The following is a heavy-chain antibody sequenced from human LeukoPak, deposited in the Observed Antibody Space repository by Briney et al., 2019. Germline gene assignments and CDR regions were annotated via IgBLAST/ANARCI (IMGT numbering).Heavy chain of an antibody. CDR2: IDPSDSYT. CDR1: GYSFTSYW. D-gene: IGHD3-10*01. J-gene: IGHJ4*02. CDR3: ASHPAPYYYGSGMFDY. Sequence: GESLKISYKGSGYSFTSYWISWVRQMPGKGLEWMGRIDPSDSYTNYSPSFQGHVTISADKSISTAYLQWSSLKASDTAMYYCASHPAPYYYGSGMFDYWGQGTLVTVSS. V-gene: IGHV5-10-1*01.